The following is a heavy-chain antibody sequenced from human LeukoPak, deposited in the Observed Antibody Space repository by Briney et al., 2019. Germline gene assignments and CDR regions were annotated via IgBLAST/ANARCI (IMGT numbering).Heavy chain of an antibody. Sequence: PSETLSLTCAVYGGSFSGYYWSWIRQPPGKGLEWIGEINHSGSTNYNPSLKSRVTISVDTSKNQFSLKLSSVTAADTAVYYCACKEYYDSSGYHPVWGQGTLVTVSS. CDR3: ACKEYYDSSGYHPV. V-gene: IGHV4-34*01. CDR1: GGSFSGYY. CDR2: INHSGST. D-gene: IGHD3-22*01. J-gene: IGHJ4*02.